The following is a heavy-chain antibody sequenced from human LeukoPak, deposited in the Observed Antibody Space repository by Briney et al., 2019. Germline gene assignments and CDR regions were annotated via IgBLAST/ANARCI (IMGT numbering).Heavy chain of an antibody. V-gene: IGHV3-21*03. D-gene: IGHD4-11*01. CDR2: IDSNSNFM. Sequence: GGSLRLSCAASGFTFGLYSMTWVRQAPGKGLEWVSLIDSNSNFMNYADSVKGRFTISRDDAKKSLYLQMDSLKTEDTAIYYCSREHTVAAHWFDPWGQGTLVTVSS. J-gene: IGHJ5*02. CDR3: SREHTVAAHWFDP. CDR1: GFTFGLYS.